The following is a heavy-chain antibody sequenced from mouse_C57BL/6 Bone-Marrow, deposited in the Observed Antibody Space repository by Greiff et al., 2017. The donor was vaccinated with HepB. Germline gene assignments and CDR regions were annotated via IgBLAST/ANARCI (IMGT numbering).Heavy chain of an antibody. CDR2: IYPRSGNT. V-gene: IGHV1-81*01. D-gene: IGHD2-4*01. CDR1: GYTFTSYG. Sequence: VQLQESGAELARPGASVKLSCKASGYTFTSYGISWVKQRTGQGLEWIGEIYPRSGNTYYNEKFKGKATLTADKSSSTAYMELRSLTSEDSAVYFCAPSHDYDPYWYFDVWGTGTTVTVSS. J-gene: IGHJ1*03. CDR3: APSHDYDPYWYFDV.